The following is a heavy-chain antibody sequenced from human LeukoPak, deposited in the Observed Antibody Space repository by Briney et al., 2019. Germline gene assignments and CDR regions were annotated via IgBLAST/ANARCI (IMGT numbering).Heavy chain of an antibody. CDR3: AKDLTAGDYAVLDY. Sequence: TGGSLRLSCAASGFASGFTFSDYAVSWVRQAPGKGPEWVASVNGRGATTYYADSVKGRFTISRDNSKNTLYLQMNSLRAEDTAVYYCAKDLTAGDYAVLDYWGQGTLVTVSS. V-gene: IGHV3-23*01. D-gene: IGHD4-17*01. CDR2: VNGRGATT. J-gene: IGHJ4*02. CDR1: GFTFSDYA.